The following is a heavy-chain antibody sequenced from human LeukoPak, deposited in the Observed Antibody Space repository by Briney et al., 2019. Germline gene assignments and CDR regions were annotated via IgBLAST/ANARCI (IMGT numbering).Heavy chain of an antibody. D-gene: IGHD2-8*02. CDR2: IYTSGST. CDR3: ARERTGWDPTSNYYYYMGV. V-gene: IGHV4-4*07. J-gene: IGHJ6*03. Sequence: PSETLSLTCTVSGGSISSYYWSWIRQPAGKGLEWIGRIYTSGSTNYNPSLKSRVTMSVDTSKNQFSLKLSSVTAADTAVYYCARERTGWDPTSNYYYYMGVWGKGTTVTVSS. CDR1: GGSISSYY.